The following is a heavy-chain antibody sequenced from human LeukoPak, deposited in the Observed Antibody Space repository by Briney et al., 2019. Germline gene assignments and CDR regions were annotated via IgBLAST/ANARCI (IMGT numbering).Heavy chain of an antibody. CDR2: IDYSGST. Sequence: SETLSLTCTVSGGSISSFYWSWIRQPPGRGLEWIGYIDYSGSTKYNPSLKSRVTISLETSKSQFSLKLSSVTAADTAVYFCAAHYPGYCSGGSCYASYWGQGTLVTVSS. D-gene: IGHD2-15*01. CDR3: AAHYPGYCSGGSCYASY. J-gene: IGHJ4*02. V-gene: IGHV4-59*12. CDR1: GGSISSFY.